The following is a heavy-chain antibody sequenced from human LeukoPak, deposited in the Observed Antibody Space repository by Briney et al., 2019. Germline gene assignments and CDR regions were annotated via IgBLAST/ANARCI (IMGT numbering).Heavy chain of an antibody. D-gene: IGHD7-27*01. CDR2: IGNDGRDQ. J-gene: IGHJ4*02. CDR1: GFTFSGHG. V-gene: IGHV3-30*02. CDR3: ARDLMWGFDY. Sequence: PGGSVRLSCAASGFTFSGHGMHWVRQTPGVGLEWVAIIGNDGRDQHYTDSVKGRFTISRDNSKNTLFLQLNSLRPEDTALYLCARDLMWGFDYWGQGTLVTVSS.